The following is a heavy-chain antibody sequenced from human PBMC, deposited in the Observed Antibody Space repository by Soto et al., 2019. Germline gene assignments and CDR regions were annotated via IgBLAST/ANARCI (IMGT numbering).Heavy chain of an antibody. Sequence: SQTLSLTCAISGDSVSSNSAAWNWIRQSPSRGLEWLGRTYYRSKWYNDYAVSVKSRITINPDTSKNQFSLQLNSVTAADTAVYYCASHPGGPGPSQWLADYWGQGTLVTVSS. CDR3: ASHPGGPGPSQWLADY. V-gene: IGHV6-1*01. J-gene: IGHJ4*02. D-gene: IGHD6-19*01. CDR2: TYYRSKWYN. CDR1: GDSVSSNSAA.